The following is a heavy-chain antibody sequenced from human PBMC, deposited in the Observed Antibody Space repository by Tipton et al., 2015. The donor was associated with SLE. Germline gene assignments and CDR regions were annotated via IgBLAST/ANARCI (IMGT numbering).Heavy chain of an antibody. V-gene: IGHV4-59*08. D-gene: IGHD3/OR15-3a*01. CDR1: GGSISSFH. CDR3: ARHAGLDYYFDY. Sequence: TLSLTCTVSGGSISSFHWSWIRQPPGKGMEWIGDIYYSGITTYNPSHKSRVTISVDTSKNQFSLKLSSVTAADTAFYYCARHAGLDYYFDYWGQGTLVTVSS. CDR2: IYYSGIT. J-gene: IGHJ4*02.